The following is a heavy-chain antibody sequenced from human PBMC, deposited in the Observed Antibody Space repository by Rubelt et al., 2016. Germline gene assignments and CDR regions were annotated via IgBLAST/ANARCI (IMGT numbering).Heavy chain of an antibody. D-gene: IGHD6-13*01. V-gene: IGHV4-34*01. CDR3: TGGGSSSHFPYFDY. J-gene: IGHJ4*02. CDR1: GGSFTDYY. CDR2: INHSGST. Sequence: QVQLQQWGAGLLKPSETLSLTCAVYGGSFTDYYWTWIRQPPGKGLEWIGEINHSGSTNYNSSLKSRATISVDTSKNQFTLRLNSGPAADTALYYCTGGGSSSHFPYFDYWGQEILVTVSS.